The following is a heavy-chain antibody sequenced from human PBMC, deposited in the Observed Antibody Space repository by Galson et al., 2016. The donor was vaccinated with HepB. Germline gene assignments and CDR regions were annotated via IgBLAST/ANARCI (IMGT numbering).Heavy chain of an antibody. CDR2: ISTYNGNT. Sequence: SVKVSCKASDYTFTSYGICWVRQAPGQGLEWMGWISTYNGNTNYAQKFQGRVTMTTDTSTSTAYMELRSLRSDDTAVYYCARRRDGYNWPQLDFDYWGQGSLVTVSS. J-gene: IGHJ4*02. D-gene: IGHD5-24*01. CDR1: DYTFTSYG. CDR3: ARRRDGYNWPQLDFDY. V-gene: IGHV1-18*01.